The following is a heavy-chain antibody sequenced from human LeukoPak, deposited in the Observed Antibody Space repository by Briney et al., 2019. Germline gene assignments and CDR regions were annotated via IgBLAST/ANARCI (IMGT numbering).Heavy chain of an antibody. Sequence: ASVKVSCKASGYTFTGYYMHWVRQAPGQGLEWMGWINPNSGDTNYAQKFQGRVTMTRDTSISTAYMELSRLRSDDTAVYYCARAPYYSSSTFDPWGQGTLVTVSS. CDR2: INPNSGDT. CDR1: GYTFTGYY. J-gene: IGHJ5*02. D-gene: IGHD6-13*01. CDR3: ARAPYYSSSTFDP. V-gene: IGHV1-2*02.